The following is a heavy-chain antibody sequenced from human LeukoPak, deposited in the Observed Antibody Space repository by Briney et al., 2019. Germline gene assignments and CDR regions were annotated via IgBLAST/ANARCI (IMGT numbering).Heavy chain of an antibody. Sequence: GGSLRLSCTVSGFIFSSKWMSWVRQAPGKGLEWVANIDQHGNEKYYADSLRGRFTISRDNAKNSVYLVMNSLRAEDTAVYYCVRYDSCTGFSFDQWGQGTLVTVSS. V-gene: IGHV3-7*01. CDR2: IDQHGNEK. J-gene: IGHJ4*02. D-gene: IGHD3-3*01. CDR3: VRYDSCTGFSFDQ. CDR1: GFIFSSKW.